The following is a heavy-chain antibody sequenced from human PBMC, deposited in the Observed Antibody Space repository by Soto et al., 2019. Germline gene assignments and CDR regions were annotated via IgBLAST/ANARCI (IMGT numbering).Heavy chain of an antibody. CDR3: ARPHGYDAFDI. J-gene: IGHJ3*02. Sequence: ASVKVSCKASGYTFTSYYIHWVRQAPGQGLEWMGIISPSGGSTSYAQKFQDRVTMTRDTSTSTVYMELSSLRSEDTAVYYCARPHGYDAFDIWGQGTMVTVSS. D-gene: IGHD5-18*01. V-gene: IGHV1-46*03. CDR2: ISPSGGST. CDR1: GYTFTSYY.